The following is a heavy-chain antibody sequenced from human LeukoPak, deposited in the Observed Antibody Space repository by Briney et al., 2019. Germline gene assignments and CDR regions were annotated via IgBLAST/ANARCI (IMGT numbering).Heavy chain of an antibody. CDR1: GYTFTSYG. CDR3: ARGYCSSTSCYSSAYNWFDP. Sequence: ASVKVSCKASGYTFTSYGISWVRQAPGQGLEWMGWISAYNGNTNYAQKLQGRVTMTTDTSTSTAYMELRSLRSDDTAVYYCARGYCSSTSCYSSAYNWFDPWAREPWSPSPQ. CDR2: ISAYNGNT. J-gene: IGHJ5*02. V-gene: IGHV1-18*01. D-gene: IGHD2-2*01.